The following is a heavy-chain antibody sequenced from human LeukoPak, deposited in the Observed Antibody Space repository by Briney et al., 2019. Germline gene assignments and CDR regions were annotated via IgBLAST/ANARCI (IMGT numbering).Heavy chain of an antibody. J-gene: IGHJ3*02. V-gene: IGHV3-30*18. CDR2: ISYDGSNK. CDR3: AKLDGSSDEDPVPDTFDI. D-gene: IGHD2-15*01. CDR1: GFTISSYG. Sequence: GRSLRLSCAASGFTISSYGMHWVRQAPGKGLEWVAVISYDGSNKYYADSVKGRFTISRDNSKNTLYLQMNSLRAEDTAVYYCAKLDGSSDEDPVPDTFDIWGQGTMVTVSS.